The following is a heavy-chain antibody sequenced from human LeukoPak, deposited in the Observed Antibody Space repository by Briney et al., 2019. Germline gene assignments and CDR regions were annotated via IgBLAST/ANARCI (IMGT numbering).Heavy chain of an antibody. D-gene: IGHD3-22*01. J-gene: IGHJ3*02. V-gene: IGHV4-4*07. CDR3: ARIRDSSGYYLGAFDI. CDR1: GGSISSYC. CDR2: IYTSGST. Sequence: SETLSLTCTVSGGSISSYCWSWIRQPAGKGLEWVGRIYTSGSTNYNPSLKSRVTMSVDTSKNQFSLKLSSVTAADTAVYYCARIRDSSGYYLGAFDIWGQGTTVTVSS.